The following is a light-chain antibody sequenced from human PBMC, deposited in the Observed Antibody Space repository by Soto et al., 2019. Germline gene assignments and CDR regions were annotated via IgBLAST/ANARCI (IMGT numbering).Light chain of an antibody. Sequence: DIKMTQSPSPLSGSVGDRVTITCRASQTISSWLAWYQQKPGKAPKLLIYKASTLTSGVPSRFSGSGSGTDFTLTISSLQSEDVAVYYCQQYTTSSWTFGQGTKVDIK. CDR2: KAS. CDR3: QQYTTSSWT. CDR1: QTISSW. J-gene: IGKJ1*01. V-gene: IGKV1-5*03.